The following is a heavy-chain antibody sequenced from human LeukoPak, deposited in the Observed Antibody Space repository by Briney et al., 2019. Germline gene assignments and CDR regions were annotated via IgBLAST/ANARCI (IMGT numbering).Heavy chain of an antibody. J-gene: IGHJ6*04. CDR3: ARDPAFDCSSTSCYPMDV. CDR2: ISYDGSNK. V-gene: IGHV3-30*03. CDR1: GFTFSSYG. Sequence: GGSLRLSCAASGFTFSSYGMHWVRQAPGKGLEWVAVISYDGSNKYYTDSVKGRFTTSRDNSKNTLYLQMNSLRAEDTAVYYCARDPAFDCSSTSCYPMDVWGKGTTVTVSS. D-gene: IGHD2-2*01.